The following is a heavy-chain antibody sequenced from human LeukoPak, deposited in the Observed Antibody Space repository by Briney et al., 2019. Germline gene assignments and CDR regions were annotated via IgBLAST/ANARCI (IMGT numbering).Heavy chain of an antibody. D-gene: IGHD3-22*01. CDR3: TSVYDTSAYYHSGIDY. V-gene: IGHV3-49*04. CDR2: IRSKAYRGAT. Sequence: GGSLRLSCIASGFSFGDYAMSWVRQAPGKGLEWVGFIRSKAYRGATKNAASVKDRFTISRDDSKSIAYLQMNSLKTEDTAIYYCTSVYDTSAYYHSGIDYWGQGTLVTVPS. J-gene: IGHJ4*02. CDR1: GFSFGDYA.